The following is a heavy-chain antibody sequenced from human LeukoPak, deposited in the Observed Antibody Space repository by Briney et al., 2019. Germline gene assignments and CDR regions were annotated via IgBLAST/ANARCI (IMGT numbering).Heavy chain of an antibody. V-gene: IGHV3-7*05. CDR1: GFTFSNYW. CDR3: ARGVSGSYDY. Sequence: GGSLRLSCAASGFTFSNYWMNWVRQAPGKGLEGVANIKQDGSEKYYVDSVKGRFTIPRDNAKNSLYVQMNSLRAEDTAVYYCARGVSGSYDYWGQGTLVTVSS. D-gene: IGHD1-26*01. J-gene: IGHJ4*02. CDR2: IKQDGSEK.